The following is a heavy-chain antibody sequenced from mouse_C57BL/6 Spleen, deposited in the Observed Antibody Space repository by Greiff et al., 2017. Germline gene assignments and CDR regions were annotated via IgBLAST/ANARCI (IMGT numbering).Heavy chain of an antibody. D-gene: IGHD3-2*02. J-gene: IGHJ3*01. CDR2: INPSNGGT. V-gene: IGHV1-53*01. Sequence: VQLQQPGTGLVKPGASLKLSCTASGFTFTSYWMPWVQQTPGQGLEWIGTINPSNGGTNYNENFKSKATLTVDKSSSTAYMQLSSLTSEDSAVYYGARSRAAQAPWFAYWGQGTLVTVSA. CDR1: GFTFTSYW. CDR3: ARSRAAQAPWFAY.